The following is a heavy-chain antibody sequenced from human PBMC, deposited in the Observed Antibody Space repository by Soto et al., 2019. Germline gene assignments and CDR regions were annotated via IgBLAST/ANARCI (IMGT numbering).Heavy chain of an antibody. CDR3: ARDNGYSYGYTLDH. CDR2: IYYSGST. V-gene: IGHV4-59*01. J-gene: IGHJ4*02. CDR1: GGSMRSYY. D-gene: IGHD5-18*01. Sequence: TSETLSLTCTVSGGSMRSYYWSWIRQPPGKGLEWIGYIYYSGSTNYNPSLKSRVTISVDTSKNQFSLKLSSVTAADTAVYYCARDNGYSYGYTLDHWGQGTLVTVSS.